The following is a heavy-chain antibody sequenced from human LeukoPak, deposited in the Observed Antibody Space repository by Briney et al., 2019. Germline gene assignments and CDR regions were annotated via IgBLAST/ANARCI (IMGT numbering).Heavy chain of an antibody. J-gene: IGHJ6*03. CDR2: INPSDGAT. CDR1: GNTFTMYN. D-gene: IGHD3-16*01. CDR3: ARERRGGLSANLGGLFASYYTYYYMDV. Sequence: ASVKVSCKASGNTFTMYNIHWVRQAPGQGLEWMGMINPSDGATTYTQKFQGRVTMTRDMSTTTVYMDLRSLRSEDTAVYFCARERRGGLSANLGGLFASYYTYYYMDVWGRGTTVTVSS. V-gene: IGHV1-46*01.